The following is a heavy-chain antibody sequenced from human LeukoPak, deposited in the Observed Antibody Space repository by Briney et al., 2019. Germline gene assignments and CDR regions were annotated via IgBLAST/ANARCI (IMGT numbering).Heavy chain of an antibody. CDR2: ISGSGGST. J-gene: IGHJ1*01. CDR3: AKDQYGSSAYYPEYFQH. Sequence: PGGSLRLSCAASGFPFSSYAMSWVRQAPGKGLEWVSTISGSGGSTYFADSVKGRFTISRDNSKNTLYLQMNSLRAEDTAVYYCAKDQYGSSAYYPEYFQHWGQGTLVTVSS. D-gene: IGHD3-22*01. CDR1: GFPFSSYA. V-gene: IGHV3-23*01.